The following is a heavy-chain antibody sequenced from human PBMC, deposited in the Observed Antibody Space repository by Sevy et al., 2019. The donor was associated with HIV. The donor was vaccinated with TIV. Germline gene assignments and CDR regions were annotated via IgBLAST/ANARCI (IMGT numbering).Heavy chain of an antibody. CDR3: AGDRYYDASGYYYYYYGLVV. D-gene: IGHD3-22*01. Sequence: GGSLRLSCAASTFRVIDNYMTWVRQAPGKGLEWVSTIYSGGSTFYADSVKGRFTISRDNSKNTLYLQMNSLRAEDTAVYCCAGDRYYDASGYYYYYYGLVVWGQGTTVTVSS. CDR2: IYSGGST. CDR1: TFRVIDNY. V-gene: IGHV3-66*01. J-gene: IGHJ6*02.